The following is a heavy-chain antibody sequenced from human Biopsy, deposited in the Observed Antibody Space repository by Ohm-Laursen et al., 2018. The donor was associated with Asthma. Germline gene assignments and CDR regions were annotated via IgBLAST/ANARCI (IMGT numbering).Heavy chain of an antibody. CDR1: GYNFISFA. D-gene: IGHD3-9*01. CDR3: ARTYYDFLTGQVKDVFGV. J-gene: IGHJ3*01. CDR2: VNTGNGDT. Sequence: SSVKASCKVSGYNFISFAIHWVRQAPGQRLEWMGWVNTGNGDTKYSQKFQGRVTITRDTSASTAYMELRSPRSEDTATYYCARTYYDFLTGQVKDVFGVWGQGTMVTVSS. V-gene: IGHV1-3*04.